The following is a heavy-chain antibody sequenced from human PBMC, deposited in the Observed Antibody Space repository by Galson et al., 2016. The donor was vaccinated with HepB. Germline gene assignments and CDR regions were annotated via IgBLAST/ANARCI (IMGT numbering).Heavy chain of an antibody. CDR3: ARLGTAATGRGFDI. Sequence: SETLSPTCAVSGASISDPNWWTWVRQVPGKGLEWLGEIYNTATTNNNPSRISPVTMPIDNAKNQFSLNLASETAAATAVYFCARLGTAATGRGFDIWGQGTTVTVSS. D-gene: IGHD1-1*01. CDR1: GASISDPNW. CDR2: IYNTATT. J-gene: IGHJ4*02. V-gene: IGHV4-4*02.